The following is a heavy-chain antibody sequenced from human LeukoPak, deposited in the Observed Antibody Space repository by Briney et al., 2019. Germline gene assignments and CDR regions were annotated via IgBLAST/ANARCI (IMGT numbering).Heavy chain of an antibody. D-gene: IGHD6-13*01. J-gene: IGHJ1*01. Sequence: SETLSLTCAVYGGSFSGYYWSWIRQPPGKGLEWIGEINHSGSTNYNPSLKSRVTISVDTSKNQSSLKLSSVTAADTAVYYCARGYGIAAAGYRHWGQGTLVTVSS. CDR2: INHSGST. V-gene: IGHV4-34*01. CDR1: GGSFSGYY. CDR3: ARGYGIAAAGYRH.